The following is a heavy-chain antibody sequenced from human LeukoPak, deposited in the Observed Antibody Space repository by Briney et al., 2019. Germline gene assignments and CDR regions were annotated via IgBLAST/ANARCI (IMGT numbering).Heavy chain of an antibody. V-gene: IGHV3-66*01. CDR3: ATDRYCSGGSCTDAFDM. Sequence: PGGSLRLSCTASGFTVSSKYMNWVRQAPGQGLEWGSVVDTGGRTYYADSVKGRFTISRDETKNTLYLQMNTLRAEDTAVYYCATDRYCSGGSCTDAFDMWGQGTMVTVSS. CDR2: VDTGGRT. CDR1: GFTVSSKY. J-gene: IGHJ3*02. D-gene: IGHD2-15*01.